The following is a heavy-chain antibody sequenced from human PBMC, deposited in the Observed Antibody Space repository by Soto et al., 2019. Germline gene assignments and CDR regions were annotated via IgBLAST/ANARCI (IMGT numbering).Heavy chain of an antibody. D-gene: IGHD2-2*01. CDR1: GGTFSSYA. Sequence: SVKVSCKASGGTFSSYAISWVRQAPGQGLEWMGGIIPIFGTANYAQKFQGRVTITADESTSTAYMELSSLRSEDTAVYYCARDLPTGYCSSTSCPYWFDPWGQGTQVTVSS. CDR2: IIPIFGTA. CDR3: ARDLPTGYCSSTSCPYWFDP. V-gene: IGHV1-69*13. J-gene: IGHJ5*02.